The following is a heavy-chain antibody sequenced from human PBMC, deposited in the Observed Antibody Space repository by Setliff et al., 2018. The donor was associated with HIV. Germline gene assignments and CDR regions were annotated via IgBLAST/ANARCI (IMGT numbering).Heavy chain of an antibody. CDR3: ARDPAFGAFDI. D-gene: IGHD3-10*01. CDR1: GFTVSSSW. CDR2: MNRDGSEK. J-gene: IGHJ3*02. Sequence: PGGSLRLSCAASGFTVSSSWMTWVRQAPGRGLEYVAGMNRDGSEKGYADSVTGRFSISRDNAKNALYLQMSSLRTEDTAVYFCARDPAFGAFDIWGQGTRVT. V-gene: IGHV3-7*04.